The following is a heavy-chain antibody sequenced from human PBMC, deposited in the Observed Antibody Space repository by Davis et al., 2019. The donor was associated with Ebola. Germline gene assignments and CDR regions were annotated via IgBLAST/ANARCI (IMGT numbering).Heavy chain of an antibody. CDR3: ARDILKQQLVILYYYYGMDV. Sequence: SVKVSCKASGGTFSSYAISWVRQAPGQGLEWMGRIIPILGIVNYAQKFQGRVTITADKSTSTAYMELSSLRSEDTAVYCCARDILKQQLVILYYYYGMDVWGQGTTVTVSS. CDR1: GGTFSSYA. J-gene: IGHJ6*02. V-gene: IGHV1-69*04. CDR2: IIPILGIV. D-gene: IGHD6-13*01.